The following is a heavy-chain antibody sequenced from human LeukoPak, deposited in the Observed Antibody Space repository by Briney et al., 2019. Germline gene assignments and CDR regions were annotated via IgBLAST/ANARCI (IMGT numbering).Heavy chain of an antibody. D-gene: IGHD2-2*01. Sequence: SETLSLTCSVSSGSITTYYWNWIRQAPAKEPEWIGYIHPSGSANYNPSLTSRVTLPIDKSQDQFFLRLTSVPAADTAVYYCARLVVPVPFDFDSGGKGTRVTVSS. CDR3: ARLVVPVPFDFDS. V-gene: IGHV4-59*12. CDR1: SGSITTYY. CDR2: IHPSGSA. J-gene: IGHJ4*02.